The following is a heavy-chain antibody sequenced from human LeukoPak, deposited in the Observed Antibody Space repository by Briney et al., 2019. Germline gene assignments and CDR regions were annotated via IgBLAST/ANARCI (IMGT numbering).Heavy chain of an antibody. V-gene: IGHV3-43*02. Sequence: GGSLRLSCAASGFTFDDYAMHWVRQAPGKGLEWVSPISGDGGSTYYGDSVKGRFTISRDNSKNSLFLQMNSLRTDDTALYHCVKGGQWLLDYWGQGTLVTVSS. CDR2: ISGDGGST. J-gene: IGHJ4*02. D-gene: IGHD5-18*01. CDR1: GFTFDDYA. CDR3: VKGGQWLLDY.